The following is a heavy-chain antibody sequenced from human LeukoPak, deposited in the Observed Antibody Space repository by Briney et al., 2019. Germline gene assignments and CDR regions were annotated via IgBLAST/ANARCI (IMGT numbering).Heavy chain of an antibody. CDR2: ISAYNGDT. Sequence: ASVKVSCKASGYTFTSYGINWVRQAPGQGLEWMGWISAYNGDTNYAQKLQGRVTMTRDTSISTAYMELSRLRSDDTAVYYCARGYCSSTSCYRPWIRDWGQGTLVTVSS. CDR1: GYTFTSYG. CDR3: ARGYCSSTSCYRPWIRD. V-gene: IGHV1-18*01. D-gene: IGHD2-2*01. J-gene: IGHJ4*02.